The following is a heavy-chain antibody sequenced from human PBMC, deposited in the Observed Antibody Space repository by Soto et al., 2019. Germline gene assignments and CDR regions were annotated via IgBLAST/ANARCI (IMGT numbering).Heavy chain of an antibody. Sequence: GESLKISCKGSGYSFTSYWIGWVRQMPGKGLEWMGIIYPGDSDTRYSPSFQGQVTTSADKSISTAYLKWSSLKAPDTAMYYCAGFSPLVRGIGDYWGQGTLVTVSS. CDR2: IYPGDSDT. CDR1: GYSFTSYW. CDR3: AGFSPLVRGIGDY. V-gene: IGHV5-51*01. J-gene: IGHJ4*02. D-gene: IGHD3-10*01.